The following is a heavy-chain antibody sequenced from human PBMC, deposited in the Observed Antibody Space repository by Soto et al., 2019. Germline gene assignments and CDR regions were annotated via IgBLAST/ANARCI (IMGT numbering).Heavy chain of an antibody. Sequence: CETLSLTWTVSDDSIISSDFYWGWVRQPPGKGLEWIGSIFYLGSSYYNPSLKSRVTMSVDTSKNQFSLRLTSVTAADTALYYCARGMTPPGAPAWYYFDSWGQGTLVTVSS. CDR3: ARGMTPPGAPAWYYFDS. CDR1: DDSIISSDFY. V-gene: IGHV4-39*07. D-gene: IGHD3-16*01. J-gene: IGHJ4*02. CDR2: IFYLGSS.